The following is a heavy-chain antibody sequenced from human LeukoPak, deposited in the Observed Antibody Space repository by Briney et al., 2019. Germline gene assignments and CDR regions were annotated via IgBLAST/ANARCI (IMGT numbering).Heavy chain of an antibody. Sequence: TGGSLRLSCAASGFTFSSYAMSWVGQAPGKGLEWVSAISGNGGSTYYAESVKGRFTISRDTSKSTLYLQMNSLRAEDTAAYYCAKKAYGSGSFFPLDYFDYWGQGTLVTVSS. V-gene: IGHV3-23*01. D-gene: IGHD3-10*01. CDR1: GFTFSSYA. CDR3: AKKAYGSGSFFPLDYFDY. CDR2: ISGNGGST. J-gene: IGHJ4*02.